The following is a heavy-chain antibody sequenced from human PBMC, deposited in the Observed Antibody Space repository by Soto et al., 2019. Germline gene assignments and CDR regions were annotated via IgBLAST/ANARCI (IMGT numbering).Heavy chain of an antibody. V-gene: IGHV1-69*13. Sequence: ASVKVSCKASGGTFSSYAISWVRQAPGQGLEWMGGIIPIFGTANYAQKFQGRVTITADESTSTAYMELSSLRSEDTAVYYCASRDYYDSSGYYVADDAFDIWGQGTMVTVSS. CDR2: IIPIFGTA. CDR3: ASRDYYDSSGYYVADDAFDI. CDR1: GGTFSSYA. D-gene: IGHD3-22*01. J-gene: IGHJ3*02.